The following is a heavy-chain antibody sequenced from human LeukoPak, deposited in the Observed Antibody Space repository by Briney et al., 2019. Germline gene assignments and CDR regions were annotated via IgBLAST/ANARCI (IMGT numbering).Heavy chain of an antibody. V-gene: IGHV3-23*01. CDR2: ISGSGGST. D-gene: IGHD1-26*01. J-gene: IGHJ4*02. Sequence: GGSLRLSCAASGFTFSSYAMSWVRQAPGKGLEWVSAISGSGGSTYYADSVKGRFTISRDNSKNTLYLQMNSLRAEDTAVYYCARDRKLIVGGSYDYWGQGTLVTVSS. CDR1: GFTFSSYA. CDR3: ARDRKLIVGGSYDY.